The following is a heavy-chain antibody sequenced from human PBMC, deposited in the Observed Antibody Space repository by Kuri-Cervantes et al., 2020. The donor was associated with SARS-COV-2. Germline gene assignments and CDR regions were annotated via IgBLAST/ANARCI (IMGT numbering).Heavy chain of an antibody. D-gene: IGHD4-11*01. Sequence: SETLSLTCAVYGGSFSGYYWSWIRQPPGKGLEWIGEINHSGSTNYNPSLKSRVTISVDTSKNQFSLKLSSVTAADTAVYYCARVNSYYYYGMDVWGQGTKVTVSS. J-gene: IGHJ6*02. V-gene: IGHV4-34*01. CDR3: ARVNSYYYYGMDV. CDR1: GGSFSGYY. CDR2: INHSGST.